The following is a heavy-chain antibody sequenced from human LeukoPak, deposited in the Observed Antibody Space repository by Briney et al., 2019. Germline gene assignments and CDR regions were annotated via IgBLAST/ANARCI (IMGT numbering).Heavy chain of an antibody. Sequence: AGGSLRLSCAASGFTFSDYYMSWIRQAPGKGLEWVANIKQDGSEKYYVDSVKGRFTISRDNAKNSLYLQMNSLRAEDTAVYYCARDDYVWGSYRLDYWGQGTLVTVSS. J-gene: IGHJ4*02. CDR2: IKQDGSEK. CDR3: ARDDYVWGSYRLDY. D-gene: IGHD3-16*02. V-gene: IGHV3-7*01. CDR1: GFTFSDYY.